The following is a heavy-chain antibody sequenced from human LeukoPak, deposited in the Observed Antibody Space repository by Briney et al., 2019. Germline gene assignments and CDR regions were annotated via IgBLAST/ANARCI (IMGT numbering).Heavy chain of an antibody. Sequence: GASVKVSCKASGGTFSSYAISWVRQAPGQGLEWMGGIIPIFGTANYAQKFQGRVTITADESTSTAYMELSSLRSEDTAVYYCASLTQGYDFWSGYYKTAPVDYWGQGTLVTVSS. CDR2: IIPIFGTA. J-gene: IGHJ4*02. CDR1: GGTFSSYA. V-gene: IGHV1-69*13. D-gene: IGHD3-3*01. CDR3: ASLTQGYDFWSGYYKTAPVDY.